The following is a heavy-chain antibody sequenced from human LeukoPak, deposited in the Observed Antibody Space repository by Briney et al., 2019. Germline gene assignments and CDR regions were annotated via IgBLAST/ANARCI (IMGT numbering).Heavy chain of an antibody. J-gene: IGHJ4*01. Sequence: PSKTLSLTCTVSGGSISSYYWSWIRQPPGKGLEWIGYIYYTGNTHYNFSLKSRVTISVATSKNQFSLKLGSVTAADTATYYCAREGRDRNRFEYWGHGTLVTVSS. CDR3: AREGRDRNRFEY. D-gene: IGHD1-14*01. CDR2: IYYTGNT. V-gene: IGHV4-59*01. CDR1: GGSISSYY.